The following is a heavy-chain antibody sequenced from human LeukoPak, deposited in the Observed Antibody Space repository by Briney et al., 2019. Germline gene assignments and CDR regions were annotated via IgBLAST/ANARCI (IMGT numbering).Heavy chain of an antibody. Sequence: LRASVKVSCKASGGTFSSYAISWVRQAPGQGLEWMGGIIPIFGTANYAQKFQGRVTITADESTSTAYMELSSLRSEDTAVYYCARDSYCSSTSCWSYYYYGMDVWGQGTTVTVSS. D-gene: IGHD2-2*01. J-gene: IGHJ6*02. CDR2: IIPIFGTA. CDR3: ARDSYCSSTSCWSYYYYGMDV. V-gene: IGHV1-69*13. CDR1: GGTFSSYA.